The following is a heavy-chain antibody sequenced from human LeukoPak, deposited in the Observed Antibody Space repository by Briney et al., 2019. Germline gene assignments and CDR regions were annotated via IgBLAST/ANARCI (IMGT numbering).Heavy chain of an antibody. D-gene: IGHD6-13*01. CDR2: ISGSGGST. CDR1: GFTFSSYA. CDR3: AKAIYSSSRMDV. Sequence: GVSLRLSCAASGFTFSSYAMSWVRQAPGKGLEWVSAISGSGGSTYYADSVKGRFTISRDNSKNTLYLQMNSLRAEDTAVYYCAKAIYSSSRMDVWGQGTTVTVSS. V-gene: IGHV3-23*01. J-gene: IGHJ6*02.